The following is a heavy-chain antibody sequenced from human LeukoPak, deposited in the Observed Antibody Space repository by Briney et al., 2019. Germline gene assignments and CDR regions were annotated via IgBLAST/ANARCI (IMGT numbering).Heavy chain of an antibody. J-gene: IGHJ5*02. CDR1: GGSISSYY. CDR3: ARDSGTTGEVKFDP. D-gene: IGHD3-10*01. CDR2: ISYSVST. Sequence: PSETLSLTCTVPGGSISSYYWSWIRQPPGKGLEWIGYISYSVSTNYNPSLKSRVTISVDKSKNQFSLKLSSVTAADTAVYYCARDSGTTGEVKFDPWGQGTLVTVSS. V-gene: IGHV4-59*12.